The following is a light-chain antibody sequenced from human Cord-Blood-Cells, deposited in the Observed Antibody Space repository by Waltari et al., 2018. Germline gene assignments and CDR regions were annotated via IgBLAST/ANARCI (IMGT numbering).Light chain of an antibody. CDR2: DVS. CDR1: SSDVCGYNY. V-gene: IGLV2-14*01. J-gene: IGLJ2*01. CDR3: SSYTSSSTLV. Sequence: QSALTQPASVSGSPGPSITISCTGTSSDVCGYNYVSWYQQHPGKAPKLMIYDVSNRPSGVSNRFSGSKPGNTASLTISGLQAEDEADYYCSSYTSSSTLVFGGGTKLTVL.